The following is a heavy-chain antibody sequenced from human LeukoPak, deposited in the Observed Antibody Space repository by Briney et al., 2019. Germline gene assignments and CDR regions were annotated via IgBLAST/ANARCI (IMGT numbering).Heavy chain of an antibody. Sequence: GGSLRLSCAASGFTFSSYGMHWVRQAPGQGLEWVAVISYDGSNKYYADSVKGRFTISRDNAKNSLYLQMNSLRAEDTAVYYCARVSRIAAPSGAYWGQGTLVTVSS. V-gene: IGHV3-30*03. CDR3: ARVSRIAAPSGAY. D-gene: IGHD6-13*01. J-gene: IGHJ4*02. CDR2: ISYDGSNK. CDR1: GFTFSSYG.